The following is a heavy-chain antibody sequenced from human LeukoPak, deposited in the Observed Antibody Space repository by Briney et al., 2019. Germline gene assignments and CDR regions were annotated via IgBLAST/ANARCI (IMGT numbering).Heavy chain of an antibody. Sequence: GGSLTLSCAASGFTVSSNYMSWVRQAPGKGLEWVSVIYSGGSTYYADSVKGRFTISRDNSKNTLYLQMNSLRAEDTAVYYCARDGLTTVVTHYYYYGMDVWGQGTTVTVSS. CDR2: IYSGGST. J-gene: IGHJ6*02. V-gene: IGHV3-66*01. D-gene: IGHD4-23*01. CDR3: ARDGLTTVVTHYYYYGMDV. CDR1: GFTVSSNY.